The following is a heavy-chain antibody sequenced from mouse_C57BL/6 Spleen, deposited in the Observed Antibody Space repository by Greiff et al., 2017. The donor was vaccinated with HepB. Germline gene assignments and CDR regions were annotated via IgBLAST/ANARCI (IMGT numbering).Heavy chain of an antibody. CDR1: GYAFSSSW. D-gene: IGHD3-2*02. CDR3: ARGQATSPWFAY. Sequence: QVQLQQSGPELVKPGASVKISCKASGYAFSSSWMNWVKQRPGKGLEWIGRIYPGDGDTNYNGKFKGKATLSADKSSSTAYMQLSSLTSEDSAVYFGARGQATSPWFAYWGQGTLVTVAA. J-gene: IGHJ3*01. V-gene: IGHV1-82*01. CDR2: IYPGDGDT.